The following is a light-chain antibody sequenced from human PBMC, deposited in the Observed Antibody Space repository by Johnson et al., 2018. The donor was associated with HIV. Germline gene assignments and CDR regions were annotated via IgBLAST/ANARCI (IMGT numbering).Light chain of an antibody. Sequence: QSVLTQPPSVSAAPGQKVTISCSGSTSNIGNNYVSWYQQLPGKAPKLLIYDNNKRHSGIPDRFSGSKSCTSATLGLTGPQTGDEAEYYCGTWESSLRSGFFGTGTKVTVL. J-gene: IGLJ1*01. CDR2: DNN. CDR3: GTWESSLRSGF. CDR1: TSNIGNNY. V-gene: IGLV1-51*01.